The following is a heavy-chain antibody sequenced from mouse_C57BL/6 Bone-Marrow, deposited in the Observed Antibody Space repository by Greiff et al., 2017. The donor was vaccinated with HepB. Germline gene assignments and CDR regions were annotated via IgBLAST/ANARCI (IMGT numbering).Heavy chain of an antibody. CDR3: VRRRGGYDGYYYAMDY. J-gene: IGHJ4*01. V-gene: IGHV10-3*01. CDR1: GFTFNTYA. Sequence: EVKLVESGGGLVQPKGSLKLSCAASGFTFNTYAMHWVRQAPGKGLEWVARIRSKSSNYATYYADSVKDRFTISRDDSQSMLYLQINNLKTEDTAMYYCVRRRGGYDGYYYAMDYWGQGTSVTVSS. CDR2: IRSKSSNYAT. D-gene: IGHD2-2*01.